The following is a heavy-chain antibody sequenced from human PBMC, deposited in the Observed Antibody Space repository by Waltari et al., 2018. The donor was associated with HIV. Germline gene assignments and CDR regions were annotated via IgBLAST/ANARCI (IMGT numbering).Heavy chain of an antibody. D-gene: IGHD3-3*01. CDR1: XFTFSTFA. V-gene: IGHV3-23*01. Sequence: EVHLLESGGGLVQPGGSLXLXXXASXFTFSTFAMSWVXXAPGKGRGLVSGLNDVGFGKYYADSVKGRFTISRDNSKNTLFLEMNSLRAEDTAVYYCARLDFWLKYYFDYWGQGTLVTVSS. J-gene: IGHJ4*02. CDR2: LNDVGFGK. CDR3: ARLDFWLKYYFDY.